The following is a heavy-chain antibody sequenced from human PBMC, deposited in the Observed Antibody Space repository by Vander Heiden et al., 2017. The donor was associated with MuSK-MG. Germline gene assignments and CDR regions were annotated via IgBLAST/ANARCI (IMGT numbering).Heavy chain of an antibody. D-gene: IGHD2-21*01. Sequence: EVQLVESGGGLVLPGGCLRLSCAASAFPFSSYGMHWVRQATGKGLEWGADIGTAGDTYYAGSVKGRFTITRENDKNSMYLQMNSRRAGDTAVDYCERSGRIVGACDIWGQGTMVTVSS. CDR3: ERSGRIVGACDI. J-gene: IGHJ3*02. CDR2: IGTAGDT. CDR1: AFPFSSYG. V-gene: IGHV3-13*01.